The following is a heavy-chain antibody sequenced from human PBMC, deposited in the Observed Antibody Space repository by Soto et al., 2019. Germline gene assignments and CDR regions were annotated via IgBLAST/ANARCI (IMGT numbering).Heavy chain of an antibody. Sequence: SVKVSCKASGGTFSSYAISWVRQAPGQGLEWMGGIIPIFGTANYAQKFQGRVTITADKSTSTAYMELSSLRSEDTAVYYCARDLRNGYYDFWSGYSAYYYGMDVWGQRTTVTVSS. J-gene: IGHJ6*02. D-gene: IGHD3-3*01. CDR2: IIPIFGTA. CDR1: GGTFSSYA. CDR3: ARDLRNGYYDFWSGYSAYYYGMDV. V-gene: IGHV1-69*06.